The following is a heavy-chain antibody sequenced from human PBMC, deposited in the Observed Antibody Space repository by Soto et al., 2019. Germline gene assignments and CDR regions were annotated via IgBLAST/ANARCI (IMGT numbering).Heavy chain of an antibody. Sequence: GGSLRLSCAASGFTFSSFSMNWVRQAPGKGLEWVSYIGRSSSPMIYADSVKGRFTISRDNAKDSLYLQMDGLRADDTAVYYCARDLIYSFDQWGQGTLVTVSS. D-gene: IGHD4-4*01. J-gene: IGHJ4*02. V-gene: IGHV3-48*01. CDR2: IGRSSSPM. CDR3: ARDLIYSFDQ. CDR1: GFTFSSFS.